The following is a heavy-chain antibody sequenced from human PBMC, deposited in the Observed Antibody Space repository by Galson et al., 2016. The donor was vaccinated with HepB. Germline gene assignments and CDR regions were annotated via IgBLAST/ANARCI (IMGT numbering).Heavy chain of an antibody. CDR3: VTRELYYLDN. J-gene: IGHJ4*02. CDR2: IYWDDDK. CDR1: GFSVTTSGVG. D-gene: IGHD3-10*01. Sequence: PALVKPTQTLTLTCDVSGFSVTTSGVGVGWIRQPPRKALEWLALIYWDDDKSYSPSLKNRVTITKDSSKNQVVLTLTNMDPADTATYYCVTRELYYLDNWGQGTLVTVSS. V-gene: IGHV2-5*02.